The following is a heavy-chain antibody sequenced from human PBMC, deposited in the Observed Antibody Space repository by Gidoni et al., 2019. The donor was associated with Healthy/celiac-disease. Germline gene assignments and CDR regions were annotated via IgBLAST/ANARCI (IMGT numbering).Heavy chain of an antibody. D-gene: IGHD6-13*01. V-gene: IGHV1-3*01. CDR1: GYTFTSYA. CDR2: INAGNGNT. Sequence: QVQLVQSGAEVKKPGASVKVSCKASGYTFTSYAMHWVRQAPGQRLEWMGWINAGNGNTKYSQKFQGRVTITRDTSASTAYMELSSLRSEDTAVYYCARAGIAAAGTSWWFDPWGQGTLVTVSS. J-gene: IGHJ5*02. CDR3: ARAGIAAAGTSWWFDP.